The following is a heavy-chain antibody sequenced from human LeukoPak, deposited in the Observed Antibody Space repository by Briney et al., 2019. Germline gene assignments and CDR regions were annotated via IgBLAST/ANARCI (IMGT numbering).Heavy chain of an antibody. CDR3: AVIVGARSFDF. V-gene: IGHV3-72*01. Sequence: SGGSLRLSCAASGFSFSDNHMDWVRQAPGKGLEWVGRVRTKARSYTTEYAASVKGRFTISRDDSMNSLYLHMRSLKTEDTAVYYCAVIVGARSFDFWGQGTLVTVSS. CDR1: GFSFSDNH. J-gene: IGHJ4*02. CDR2: VRTKARSYTT. D-gene: IGHD1-26*01.